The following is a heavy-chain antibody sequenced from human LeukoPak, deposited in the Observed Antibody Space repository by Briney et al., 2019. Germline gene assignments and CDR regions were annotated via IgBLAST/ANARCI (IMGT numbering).Heavy chain of an antibody. CDR3: PRTPSADYYPRFDT. V-gene: IGHV5-51*01. CDR1: GYTFTTYW. D-gene: IGHD3-10*01. CDR2: IHRDDSDT. Sequence: GESLKFSCKCSGYTFTTYWIGWVRQMPGKGLEWMGIIHRDDSDTRYSPSFQGQVTISVDKSINTAYLQWSSLKASDTAMYYCPRTPSADYYPRFDTWGQGTLVTVSS. J-gene: IGHJ5*02.